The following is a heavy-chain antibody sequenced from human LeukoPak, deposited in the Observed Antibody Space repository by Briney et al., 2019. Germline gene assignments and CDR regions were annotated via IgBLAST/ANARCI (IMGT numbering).Heavy chain of an antibody. J-gene: IGHJ4*02. Sequence: SETLSLTCAVYGGSFSGYYWSWIRQPPGKGLEWIGEINRSGSTNYNPSLKSRVTISVDTSKNQFSLKLSSVTAADTAVYYCARGPPTMVRGVGYFDYWGQGTLVTVSS. CDR2: INRSGST. V-gene: IGHV4-34*01. CDR3: ARGPPTMVRGVGYFDY. D-gene: IGHD3-10*01. CDR1: GGSFSGYY.